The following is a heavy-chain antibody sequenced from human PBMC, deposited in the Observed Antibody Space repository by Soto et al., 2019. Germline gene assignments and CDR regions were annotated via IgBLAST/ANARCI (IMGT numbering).Heavy chain of an antibody. J-gene: IGHJ6*02. V-gene: IGHV3-33*01. CDR3: ARDYDILTGYYRTESGYYYYGMDV. CDR2: IWYDGSNK. D-gene: IGHD3-9*01. Sequence: GGSLRLSCAASGFTFSSYGMHWVRQAPGKGLEWVAVIWYDGSNKYYADSVKGRFTISRDNSKNTVYLQMNSLRSEDTAVYYCARDYDILTGYYRTESGYYYYGMDVWGQGTTVTVSS. CDR1: GFTFSSYG.